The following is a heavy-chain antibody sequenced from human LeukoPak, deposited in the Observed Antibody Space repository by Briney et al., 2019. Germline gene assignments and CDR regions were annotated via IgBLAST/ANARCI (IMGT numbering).Heavy chain of an antibody. V-gene: IGHV3-23*01. CDR1: GFTFSSYA. J-gene: IGHJ4*02. CDR3: AKVLYGDYVY. D-gene: IGHD4-17*01. CDR2: FSGSGGST. Sequence: GGSLRLSCAASGFTFSSYAMSWVRQAPGKGLEWVSAFSGSGGSTYYADSVKGRFTISRGNSKNTLYLQMNSLRAEDTAVYYCAKVLYGDYVYWGQGTLVTVSS.